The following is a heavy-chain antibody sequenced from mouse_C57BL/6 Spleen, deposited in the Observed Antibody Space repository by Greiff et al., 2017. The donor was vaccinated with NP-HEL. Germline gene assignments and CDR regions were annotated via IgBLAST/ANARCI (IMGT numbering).Heavy chain of an antibody. CDR1: GYTFTSYW. CDR2: IDPSDSET. J-gene: IGHJ1*03. CDR3: ARGGYDYWYFDV. V-gene: IGHV1-52*01. Sequence: VQLQQPGAELVRPGSSVKLSCKASGYTFTSYWMHWVKQRPIQSLEWIGNIDPSDSETNYNQKFKDKATLTVDKSSSTAYMQLSSLTSEDSAVYYCARGGYDYWYFDVWGTGTTVTVSS. D-gene: IGHD2-3*01.